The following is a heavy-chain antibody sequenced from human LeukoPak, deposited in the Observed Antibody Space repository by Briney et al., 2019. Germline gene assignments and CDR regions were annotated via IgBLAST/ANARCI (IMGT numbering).Heavy chain of an antibody. Sequence: PSETLSLTCTVSGGSISSGGYCWSWIRQHPGKGLEWFGYIYYSGSTYYNPSLKSRVTISVDTSKNQFSLKLSSVTAADTAVYYCAGLFCGGDCFDYWGQGTLVTVSS. CDR1: GGSISSGGYC. V-gene: IGHV4-31*03. J-gene: IGHJ4*02. D-gene: IGHD2-21*02. CDR2: IYYSGST. CDR3: AGLFCGGDCFDY.